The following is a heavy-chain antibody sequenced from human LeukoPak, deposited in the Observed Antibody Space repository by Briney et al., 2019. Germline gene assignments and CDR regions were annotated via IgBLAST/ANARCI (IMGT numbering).Heavy chain of an antibody. CDR2: INHSGST. J-gene: IGHJ4*02. Sequence: SETLSLTCAVYGGSFSGYYWSWIRQPPGKGLEWIGEINHSGSTNYNPSLKSRFTISVDTSKNQFSLKLSSVTAADTAVYYCARVGIRPTRPFFDYWGQGTLVTVSS. V-gene: IGHV4-34*01. D-gene: IGHD5-18*01. CDR3: ARVGIRPTRPFFDY. CDR1: GGSFSGYY.